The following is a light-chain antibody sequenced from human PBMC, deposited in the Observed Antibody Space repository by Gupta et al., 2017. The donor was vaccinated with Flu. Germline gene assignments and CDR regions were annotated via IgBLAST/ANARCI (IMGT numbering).Light chain of an antibody. CDR3: QQVASLPLT. V-gene: IGKV1-12*01. CDR1: QHIGRY. Sequence: SPSYVSSSVGDTVTITCRASQHIGRYVAWYQSVPGNAPRLLIYSASSLHNGVPGRFSGSGSGTDFTLTIRSLQPEDFGTYFCQQVASLPLTFGGGTKVEMK. J-gene: IGKJ4*01. CDR2: SAS.